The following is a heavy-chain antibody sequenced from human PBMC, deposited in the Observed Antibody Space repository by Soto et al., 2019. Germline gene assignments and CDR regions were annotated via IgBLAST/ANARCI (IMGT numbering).Heavy chain of an antibody. V-gene: IGHV2-70*01. CDR3: ARLRWRGSVIDS. CDR2: IDWDAEE. D-gene: IGHD2-15*01. CDR1: GFSLTTDGMC. Sequence: GSGPTLVNPTQTLTLTCTFSGFSLTTDGMCVTWIRQPPGKALEWLALIDWDAEEYYSTSLKTRLTISRDTSGNQVILTMTNMEPVDTGTYSCARLRWRGSVIDSWGQGTLVTVSS. J-gene: IGHJ4*02.